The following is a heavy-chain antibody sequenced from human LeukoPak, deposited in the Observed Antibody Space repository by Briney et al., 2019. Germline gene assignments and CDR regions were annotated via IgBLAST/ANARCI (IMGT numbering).Heavy chain of an antibody. Sequence: ASVKVSCKASGGTFSSYAISWVRQAPGQWLEWMGGIIPIFGTANYAQKFQGRVTITTDESTSTAYMELSSLRSEDTAVYYCARVVLQSLYFDYGGQGTLVTVSS. V-gene: IGHV1-69*05. CDR2: IIPIFGTA. CDR3: ARVVLQSLYFDY. J-gene: IGHJ4*02. CDR1: GGTFSSYA. D-gene: IGHD2-15*01.